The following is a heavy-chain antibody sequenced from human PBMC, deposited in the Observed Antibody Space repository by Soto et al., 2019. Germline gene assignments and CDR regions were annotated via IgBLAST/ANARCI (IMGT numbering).Heavy chain of an antibody. J-gene: IGHJ4*02. CDR3: VKNSGWFNS. V-gene: IGHV3-23*01. CDR1: GFTFGTTD. D-gene: IGHD6-19*01. CDR2: IDGSGGIT. Sequence: QLLQSGGGLVQPGGSLTLSCAASGFTFGTTDMSWVRQAPGAGLEWVSTIDGSGGITYYADSVKGRFTISRDNSRNTVQLQMNRLRGDDTALYYCVKNSGWFNSWGQGALVTVSS.